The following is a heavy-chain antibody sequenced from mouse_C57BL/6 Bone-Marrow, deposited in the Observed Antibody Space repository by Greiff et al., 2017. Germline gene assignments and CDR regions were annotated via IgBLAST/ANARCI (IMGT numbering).Heavy chain of an antibody. CDR2: ISDGGSYT. J-gene: IGHJ1*03. D-gene: IGHD2-5*01. V-gene: IGHV5-4*01. CDR3: ARYYSNYFDV. CDR1: GFTFSSYA. Sequence: VQLKQSGGGLVKPGGSLKLSCAASGFTFSSYAMSWVRQTPEKRLEWVATISDGGSYTYYPDNVKGRFTISRDNAKNNLYLQMSHLKSEETAMYYCARYYSNYFDVWGTGTTVTGSS.